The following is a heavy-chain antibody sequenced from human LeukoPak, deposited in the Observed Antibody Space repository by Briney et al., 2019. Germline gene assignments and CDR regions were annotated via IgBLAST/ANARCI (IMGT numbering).Heavy chain of an antibody. V-gene: IGHV4-34*01. CDR3: ARRSDCGGDCYSNWFDP. J-gene: IGHJ5*02. CDR1: GGSFSGYY. D-gene: IGHD2-21*02. Sequence: PAETLSLTCAVYGGSFSGYYWSWIRQPPGKGLEWIGEINHSGSTNYNPSLTSRVTISVDTSKNQFSLKLSSVTAADTAVYYCARRSDCGGDCYSNWFDPWGQGTLVTVSS. CDR2: INHSGST.